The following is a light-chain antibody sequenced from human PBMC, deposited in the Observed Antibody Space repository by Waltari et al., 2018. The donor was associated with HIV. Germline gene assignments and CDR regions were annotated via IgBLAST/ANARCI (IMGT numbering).Light chain of an antibody. J-gene: IGLJ2*01. CDR2: EVT. CDR3: SSFANRDGFYVL. Sequence: QSALTQPPSASGSPGQSVTLSCTGPTSDIGTYASVSWYQHHPGKAPKLVISEVTKRPSGVSDRFSGSKSGNTAFLTVSGLQAEDEADYYCSSFANRDGFYVLFGGGTRLTVL. V-gene: IGLV2-8*01. CDR1: TSDIGTYAS.